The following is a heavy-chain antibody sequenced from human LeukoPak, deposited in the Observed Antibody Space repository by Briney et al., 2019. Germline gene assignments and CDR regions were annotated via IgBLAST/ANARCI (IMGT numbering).Heavy chain of an antibody. J-gene: IGHJ6*03. CDR3: ARVMMGATVTTFHYYCMDV. CDR2: ITSSSSHI. V-gene: IGHV3-21*01. CDR1: GFTFSSYT. Sequence: GGSLRLSCAASGFTFSSYTMNWVRQAPGKGLERVASITSSSSHIYYADSVKGRFTISRDNAKNEVYLQMNSLRGEDTAIYYCARVMMGATVTTFHYYCMDVWGVGTAVTVSS. D-gene: IGHD4-11*01.